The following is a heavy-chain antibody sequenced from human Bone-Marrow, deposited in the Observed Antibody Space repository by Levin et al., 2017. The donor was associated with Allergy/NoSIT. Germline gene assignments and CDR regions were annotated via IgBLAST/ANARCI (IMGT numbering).Heavy chain of an antibody. CDR1: GFTFSSYG. D-gene: IGHD6-19*01. J-gene: IGHJ4*02. V-gene: IGHV3-30*03. Sequence: LSLTCAASGFTFSSYGVHWVRQAPGKGLEWVAVISYDGSNKYYADSVKGRFTISRDNSKNTLYLQMNSLRAEDTAVYYCARNGPQWLVLDYFDYWGQGTLVTVSS. CDR3: ARNGPQWLVLDYFDY. CDR2: ISYDGSNK.